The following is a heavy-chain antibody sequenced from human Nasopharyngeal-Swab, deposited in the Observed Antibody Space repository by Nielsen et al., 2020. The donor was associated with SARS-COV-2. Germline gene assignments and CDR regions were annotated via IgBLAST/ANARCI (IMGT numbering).Heavy chain of an antibody. J-gene: IGHJ4*02. CDR1: GFTFSDYW. CDR3: VRNEI. CDR2: IKQDGTLK. Sequence: GESLKISCGGSGFTFSDYWMSWVRQSPEKGLEWVANIKQDGTLKSYVDSVKGRFIISRDNAKNSLDLQMNSLRVEDTAVYYCVRNEIWDQGTLVTVS. V-gene: IGHV3-7*03.